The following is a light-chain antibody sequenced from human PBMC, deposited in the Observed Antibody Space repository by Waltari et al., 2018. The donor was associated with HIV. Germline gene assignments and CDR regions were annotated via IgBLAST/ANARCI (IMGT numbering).Light chain of an antibody. CDR1: SSDIGGYNS. CDR3: SSYAPTNKFYVL. J-gene: IGLJ2*01. CDR2: EVT. Sequence: QSALTQPPSASGSPGQSVTMSCTGTSSDIGGYNSVSWYQQHPGKAPKLIMTEVTKRPSGVHDRFSGSKSGNTASLTVSGLQAEDEAHYYCSSYAPTNKFYVLFGGGTTLTVL. V-gene: IGLV2-8*01.